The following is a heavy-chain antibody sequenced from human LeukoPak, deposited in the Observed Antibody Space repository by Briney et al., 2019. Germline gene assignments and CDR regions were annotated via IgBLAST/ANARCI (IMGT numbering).Heavy chain of an antibody. CDR3: ARADGGYCSSTTCPTRFDY. J-gene: IGHJ4*02. D-gene: IGHD2-2*01. V-gene: IGHV3-33*01. CDR2: IWYDGSNK. Sequence: GGSLRLSCAASGFTFSSYGMHWVRQAPGKGLEWVAVIWYDGSNKYYADSVKGRFTISRDNSKNTLYLQMNSLRAEDTAVYYCARADGGYCSSTTCPTRFDYWGQGTLVTVSS. CDR1: GFTFSSYG.